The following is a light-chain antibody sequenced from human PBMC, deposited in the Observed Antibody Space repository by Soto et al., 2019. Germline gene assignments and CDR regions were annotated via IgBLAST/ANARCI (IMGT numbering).Light chain of an antibody. CDR3: QQRFRAPPT. CDR2: STS. J-gene: IGKJ5*01. V-gene: IGKV1-39*01. Sequence: LSPCCLSAYVLYIVTITCXARRPIGSHLNWYQQKPGKAPKLLIYSTSNLQSGVPSGFSGSGSGTNFSLTFSNLQPEDFATYYCQQRFRAPPTFGQGTRLENK. CDR1: RPIGSH.